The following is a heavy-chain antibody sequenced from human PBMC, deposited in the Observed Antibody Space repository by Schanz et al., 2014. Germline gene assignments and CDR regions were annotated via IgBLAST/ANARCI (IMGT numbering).Heavy chain of an antibody. V-gene: IGHV3-11*03. CDR2: ISDSGDYT. D-gene: IGHD3-16*01. CDR3: ARAQGVNRLYCGMDV. J-gene: IGHJ6*02. CDR1: GFTFSDYY. Sequence: VQLLESGGGLVQPGGSLRLSCAASGFTFSDYYMTRIRQAPGKGLEWVSDISDSGDYTHYADSVRGRFTISRDNSMNTVYLQMNSLRSDDAAVYYCARAQGVNRLYCGMDVWGQGTTVTVSS.